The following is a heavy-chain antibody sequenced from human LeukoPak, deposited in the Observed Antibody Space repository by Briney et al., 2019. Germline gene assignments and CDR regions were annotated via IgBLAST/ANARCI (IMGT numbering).Heavy chain of an antibody. CDR1: GGSFSGYY. CDR2: IDHSGST. Sequence: SETLSLTCAVYGGSFSGYYWSWIRQPPGKGLEWIGEIDHSGSTNCNPSLKSRVTISVDTSKNQFSLKLSSVTAADTAVYYCASGRGYGGNFDYWGSGTLVNVSS. V-gene: IGHV4-34*01. D-gene: IGHD4-23*01. CDR3: ASGRGYGGNFDY. J-gene: IGHJ4*02.